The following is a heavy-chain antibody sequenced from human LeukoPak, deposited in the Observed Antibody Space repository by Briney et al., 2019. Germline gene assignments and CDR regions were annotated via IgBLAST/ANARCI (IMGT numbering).Heavy chain of an antibody. J-gene: IGHJ6*02. CDR2: INHSGST. Sequence: SETLSLTCAVYGGSSSGYYWSWIRQPPGKGLEWIGEINHSGSTNYNPSLKSRVTISVDTSKNQFSLKLSSVTAADTAVYYCARAVYATPPRYYYYYGMDVWGQGTTVTVSS. V-gene: IGHV4-34*01. CDR3: ARAVYATPPRYYYYYGMDV. CDR1: GGSSSGYY. D-gene: IGHD2-8*01.